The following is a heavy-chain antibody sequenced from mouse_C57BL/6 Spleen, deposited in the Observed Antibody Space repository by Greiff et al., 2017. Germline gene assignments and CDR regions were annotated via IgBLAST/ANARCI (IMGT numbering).Heavy chain of an antibody. D-gene: IGHD2-4*01. J-gene: IGHJ1*03. Sequence: VQLQQPGAELVKPGASVKLSCKASGYTFTSYWMHWVKQRPGQGLEWIGMIHPNSGSTNYNEKFKSKATLTVDKSSSTAYMQLSSRTSEDSAVYYCARSKAIYYDDCDVWGTGTTVTVSS. CDR3: ARSKAIYYDDCDV. CDR1: GYTFTSYW. V-gene: IGHV1-64*01. CDR2: IHPNSGST.